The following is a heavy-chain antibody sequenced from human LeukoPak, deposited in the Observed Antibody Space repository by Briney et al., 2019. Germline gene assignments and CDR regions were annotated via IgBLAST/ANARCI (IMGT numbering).Heavy chain of an antibody. CDR3: ARGGEISYAVAGQYYFDY. Sequence: PGGSLRLSCAASGFTFSSYAMHWVRQAPGKGLEWVAVISYDGSNKYYADSVKGRFTISRDNSKNTLYLQMNSLRAEDTAAYYCARGGEISYAVAGQYYFDYWGQGTLVTVSA. V-gene: IGHV3-30*04. CDR2: ISYDGSNK. CDR1: GFTFSSYA. D-gene: IGHD6-19*01. J-gene: IGHJ4*02.